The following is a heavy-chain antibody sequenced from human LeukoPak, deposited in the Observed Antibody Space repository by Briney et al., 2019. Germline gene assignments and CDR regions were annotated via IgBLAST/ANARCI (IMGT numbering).Heavy chain of an antibody. J-gene: IGHJ4*02. V-gene: IGHV1-3*01. CDR1: GYTFTSYA. D-gene: IGHD3-22*01. CDR3: ATYKNYYDSSTPDTYFDY. CDR2: INAGNGNT. Sequence: GASVKVSCKASGYTFTSYAMHWVRQDPGQRLEWMGWINAGNGNTKYSQKFQGRVPITRDTSASTAYMELSSLRSEDTAVYYCATYKNYYDSSTPDTYFDYWGQGTLVTVSS.